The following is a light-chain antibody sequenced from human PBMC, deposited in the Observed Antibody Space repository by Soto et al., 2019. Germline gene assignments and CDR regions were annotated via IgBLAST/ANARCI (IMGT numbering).Light chain of an antibody. CDR3: QLWVSSSHHFYA. CDR2: NDR. Sequence: SYALTQPPSVSVAPGQTSRITCGGDNIGSKSVHWYQQKPGQAPVLVVYNDRDRPSGIPERLSGSNSGNTATLTISRVEAGDEADYYCQLWVSSSHHFYAFGTGTKVTVL. CDR1: NIGSKS. V-gene: IGLV3-21*02. J-gene: IGLJ1*01.